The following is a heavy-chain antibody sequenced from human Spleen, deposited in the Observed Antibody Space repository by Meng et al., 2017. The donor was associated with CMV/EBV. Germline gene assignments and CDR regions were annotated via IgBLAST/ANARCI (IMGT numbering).Heavy chain of an antibody. J-gene: IGHJ5*02. CDR1: GGTFSSYA. CDR2: IIPILGIA. Sequence: KASGGTFSSYAIRWVRQAPGQGLEWMGGIIPILGIANYAQKFQGRVTITADKSTSTAYMELSSLRSEDTAVYYCARASYASSMPFDPWGQGTLVTVSS. V-gene: IGHV1-69*10. D-gene: IGHD6-6*01. CDR3: ARASYASSMPFDP.